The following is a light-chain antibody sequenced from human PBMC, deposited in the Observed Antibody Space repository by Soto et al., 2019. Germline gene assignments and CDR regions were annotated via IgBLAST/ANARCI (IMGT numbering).Light chain of an antibody. J-gene: IGKJ1*01. CDR1: HSIIFS. V-gene: IGKV1-5*01. CDR2: DAS. Sequence: DLQMNQSPSTLSASVGARVTITCRARHSIIFSLNWYQQKPGKAPKHLIYDASSLKSGVPSRFSGSGSGTEFTLTISSLQPDDFATYYCQQYNNYSRWTFGQGTKVDIK. CDR3: QQYNNYSRWT.